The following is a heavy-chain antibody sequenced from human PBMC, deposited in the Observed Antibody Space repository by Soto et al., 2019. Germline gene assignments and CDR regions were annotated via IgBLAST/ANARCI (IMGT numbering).Heavy chain of an antibody. CDR1: GGSISSGYYY. CDR3: SSSSLYGMDL. CDR2: LYSSGNT. Sequence: SEPWSRSFSVSGGSISSGYYYWSWIRQPPGKVLEWIGNLYSSGNTYYNTSLKSRLIISIDTSNNQFSLEVGSVTDAATAVYYCSSSSLYGMDLWGQGTTVT. J-gene: IGHJ6*02. V-gene: IGHV4-30-4*01.